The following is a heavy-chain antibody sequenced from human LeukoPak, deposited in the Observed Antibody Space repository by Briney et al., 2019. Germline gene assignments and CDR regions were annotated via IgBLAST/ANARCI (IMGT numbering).Heavy chain of an antibody. CDR2: FDPEDGET. V-gene: IGHV1-24*01. CDR1: GYTLTELS. Sequence: GASVKVSCKVSGYTLTELSMHWVRQAPGKGLEWMGGFDPEDGETIYAQKFQGRVTMTEDTSTDTAYMELSSLRSEDTAVYYCATGPPRLSSGWHDAFDIWGQGTMVTVSS. J-gene: IGHJ3*02. D-gene: IGHD6-19*01. CDR3: ATGPPRLSSGWHDAFDI.